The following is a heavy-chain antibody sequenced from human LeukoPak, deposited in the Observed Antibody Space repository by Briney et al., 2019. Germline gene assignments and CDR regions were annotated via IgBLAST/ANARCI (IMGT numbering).Heavy chain of an antibody. Sequence: SETLSLTCTVSGCTISSYYWSWIRQPPGKGLEWIGYIYYSESTNYNPSLKSRVTISVDTSKNQFSVKLSSVTAADTAVYYCARDRHDPRYCSGGSCYSYYGMDVWGQGTTVTVSS. J-gene: IGHJ6*02. CDR3: ARDRHDPRYCSGGSCYSYYGMDV. CDR1: GCTISSYY. D-gene: IGHD2-15*01. CDR2: IYYSEST. V-gene: IGHV4-59*01.